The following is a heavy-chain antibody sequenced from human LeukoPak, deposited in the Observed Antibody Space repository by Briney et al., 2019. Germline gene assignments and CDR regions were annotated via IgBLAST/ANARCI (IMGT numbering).Heavy chain of an antibody. D-gene: IGHD3-10*01. CDR2: IIPILGIA. J-gene: IGHJ4*02. V-gene: IGHV1-69*04. CDR1: GGTFSSYA. Sequence: ASVKVSCKASGGTFSSYAISWVRQAPGQGLEWMGRIIPILGIANYAQKFQGRVTITADKSTSTAYMELSSLRSEDTAVYYCARESGSGSYWSDYWGQGTLATVSS. CDR3: ARESGSGSYWSDY.